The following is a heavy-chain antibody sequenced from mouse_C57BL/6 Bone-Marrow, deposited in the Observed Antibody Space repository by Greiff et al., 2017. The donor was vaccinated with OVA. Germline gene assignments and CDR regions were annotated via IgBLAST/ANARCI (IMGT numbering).Heavy chain of an antibody. CDR1: GFNIKDDY. D-gene: IGHD1-1*01. CDR3: TKGGYYDYLDD. V-gene: IGHV14-4*01. Sequence: EVQLQQSGAELVRPGASVKLSCTASGFNIKDDYMHWVKQRPEQGLEWIGWIDPENGDTEYASKFQGKATITADTSSNTAYLQLSSLTSEDTAVYYCTKGGYYDYLDDWGQGTTLTVSS. J-gene: IGHJ2*01. CDR2: IDPENGDT.